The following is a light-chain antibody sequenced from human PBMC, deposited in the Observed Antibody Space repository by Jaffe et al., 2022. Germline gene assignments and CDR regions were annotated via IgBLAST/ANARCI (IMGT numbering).Light chain of an antibody. CDR2: DVT. V-gene: IGLV2-14*03. CDR1: ISDIGGYNY. J-gene: IGLJ2*01. Sequence: QSALTQPASVSGSPGQSITISCTGTISDIGGYNYVSWFQQLPGKAPKLMIYDVTNRPSGVSNRFSGSKSGNTASLTISGLQAEDEADYYCSSYTSSSTVVFGGGTKLTFL. CDR3: SSYTSSSTVV.